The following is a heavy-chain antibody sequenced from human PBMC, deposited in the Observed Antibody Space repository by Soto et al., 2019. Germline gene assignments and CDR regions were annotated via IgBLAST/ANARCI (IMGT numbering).Heavy chain of an antibody. CDR2: IFSNDEK. J-gene: IGHJ3*02. D-gene: IGHD3-10*01. CDR1: GFSLSNARMG. V-gene: IGHV2-26*01. Sequence: QVTLKESGPVLVKPTETLTLTCTVSGFSLSNARMGVSWIRQPPGKALEWLAHIFSNDEKSYSTSLKSRLTISKDTSKSQVVLTMTNMDPVDTATYYCARIRITMVRGVITLSHAFDIWGQGTMVTVSS. CDR3: ARIRITMVRGVITLSHAFDI.